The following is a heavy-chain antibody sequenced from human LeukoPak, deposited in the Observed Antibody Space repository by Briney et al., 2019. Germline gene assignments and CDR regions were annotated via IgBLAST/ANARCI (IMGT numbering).Heavy chain of an antibody. CDR3: ARGGSGWYREYYYYYMDV. D-gene: IGHD6-19*01. V-gene: IGHV4-34*01. CDR1: GGSFSGYY. Sequence: SETLSLTCAVYGGSFSGYYWSWIRQPPGKGLEWIGEINHSGSTNYNPSLKSRVTISVDTSKNQFSLKLSSVTAADTAVYYCARGGSGWYREYYYYYMDVWGKGTTVTVSS. CDR2: INHSGST. J-gene: IGHJ6*03.